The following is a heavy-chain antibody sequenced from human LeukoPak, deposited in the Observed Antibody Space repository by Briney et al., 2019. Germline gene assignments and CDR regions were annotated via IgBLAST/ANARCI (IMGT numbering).Heavy chain of an antibody. D-gene: IGHD2-2*01. CDR1: GYTFTDYC. Sequence: ASVKVSCRASGYTFTDYCIHWVRQAPGQGLEWTGWINPDNGGTNYAQKFQGRVTMTRDTSIRTVYMDLSRLRSDDTAVFYCTREARVGNWFDPWGQGTQVTVSS. CDR3: TREARVGNWFDP. V-gene: IGHV1-2*02. CDR2: INPDNGGT. J-gene: IGHJ5*02.